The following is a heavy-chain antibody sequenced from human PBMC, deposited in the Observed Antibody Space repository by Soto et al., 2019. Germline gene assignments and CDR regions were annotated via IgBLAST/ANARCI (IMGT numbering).Heavy chain of an antibody. CDR1: GYTFTSYD. V-gene: IGHV1-8*01. CDR3: ARGGVYDFWSGYYGMDV. J-gene: IGHJ6*02. D-gene: IGHD3-3*01. CDR2: MNPNSGNT. Sequence: ASVKVSCKASGYTFTSYDINWVRQATGQGLEWMGWMNPNSGNTGYAQKFQGRVTMTRNTSISTAYMELSSLRSEDTAVYYCARGGVYDFWSGYYGMDVWGQGTTVTVSS.